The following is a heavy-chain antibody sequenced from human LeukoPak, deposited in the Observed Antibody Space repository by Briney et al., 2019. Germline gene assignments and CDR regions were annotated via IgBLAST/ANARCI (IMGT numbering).Heavy chain of an antibody. V-gene: IGHV3-11*01. Sequence: PGGSLRLSCAASGFTFSAYYMSWIRQAPGKGLEWISYITNSGSMFYADSVKGRFTVSRDDAEKSLYLQMNSPRPEDTAVYYCARDRGLVATNADYYMDVWGKGTTVTVS. CDR1: GFTFSAYY. CDR3: ARDRGLVATNADYYMDV. CDR2: ITNSGSM. J-gene: IGHJ6*03. D-gene: IGHD5-12*01.